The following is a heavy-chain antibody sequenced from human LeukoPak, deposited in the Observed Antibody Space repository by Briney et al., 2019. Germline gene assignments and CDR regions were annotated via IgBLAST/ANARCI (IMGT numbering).Heavy chain of an antibody. CDR1: GFTFTGSA. CDR2: VVIGSGDT. J-gene: IGHJ3*02. CDR3: AARWFWGYAFDI. Sequence: SVKVSCKGSGFTFTGSAVQRVRQARAQRLEWIGGVVIGSGDTNNAQKFQEKGTITRDRSTSTAYKVLSSLISEDEAVYYCAARWFWGYAFDIWGQGTMVTVSS. V-gene: IGHV1-58*01. D-gene: IGHD3-10*01.